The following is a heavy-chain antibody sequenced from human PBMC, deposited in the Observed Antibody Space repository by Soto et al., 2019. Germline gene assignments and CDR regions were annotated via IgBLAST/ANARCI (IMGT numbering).Heavy chain of an antibody. CDR2: IWYDGSYI. Sequence: PGGSLRLSCAASGFTFSSYGMHWVRQAPGKGLEWVAAIWYDGSYIYYADSVKGRFTISRDNAKNSLYLQMNSLRAADTAVYYCARSLYGSGSYYNERVFPRSPKRDNWFDPWGQGTLVTVSS. J-gene: IGHJ5*02. CDR3: ARSLYGSGSYYNERVFPRSPKRDNWFDP. CDR1: GFTFSSYG. V-gene: IGHV3-33*03. D-gene: IGHD3-10*01.